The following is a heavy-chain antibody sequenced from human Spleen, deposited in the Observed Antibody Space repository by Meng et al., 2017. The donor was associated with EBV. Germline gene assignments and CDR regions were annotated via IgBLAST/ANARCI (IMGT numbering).Heavy chain of an antibody. D-gene: IGHD3-10*01. Sequence: QVQLVQFGAEVKKPGSSGKVSCKTSGGPFRNYAISWVRQAPGQGLEWLGGFLPTLGAPNYAQKFHGRVSITADESTSTHYMDLSSLRSEDTAVYYCASESGRGYTPDYWGQGTLVTVSS. CDR2: FLPTLGAP. CDR3: ASESGRGYTPDY. J-gene: IGHJ4*02. CDR1: GGPFRNYA. V-gene: IGHV1-69*01.